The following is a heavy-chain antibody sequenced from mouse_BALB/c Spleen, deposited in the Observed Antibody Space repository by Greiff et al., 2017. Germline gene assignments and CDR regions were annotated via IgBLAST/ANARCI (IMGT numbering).Heavy chain of an antibody. CDR1: GYTFTSYW. Sequence: VQLQESGPELVRPGASVKMSCKASGYTFTSYWMHWVNQRPGQGLEWIGMIDPSNSETRLNQKFKDKATLNVDKSSNTAYMQLSSLTSEDSAVYYCARYYYDDDRAWFAYWGQGTLVTVSA. CDR3: ARYYYDDDRAWFAY. V-gene: IGHV1S127*01. CDR2: IDPSNSET. J-gene: IGHJ3*01. D-gene: IGHD2-4*01.